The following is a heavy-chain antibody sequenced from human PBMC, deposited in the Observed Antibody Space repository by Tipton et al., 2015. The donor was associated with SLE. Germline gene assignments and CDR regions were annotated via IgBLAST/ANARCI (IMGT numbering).Heavy chain of an antibody. V-gene: IGHV4-34*01. D-gene: IGHD3-3*01. CDR2: IYYSGST. Sequence: TLSLTCAVYGGPFSGYYWGWIRQPPGKEPEWIGSIYYSGSTYYTPSLKSRVTISVDTSKNQFSLRLSSVTAADTAVYYCASLPTVWSWFDPWGQGTLVTVSS. CDR3: ASLPTVWSWFDP. J-gene: IGHJ5*02. CDR1: GGPFSGYY.